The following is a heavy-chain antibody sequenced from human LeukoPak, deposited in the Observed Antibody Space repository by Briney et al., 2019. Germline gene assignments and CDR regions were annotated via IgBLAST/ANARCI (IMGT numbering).Heavy chain of an antibody. D-gene: IGHD2-2*01. CDR3: ATEPIVVVPAARSGIDY. V-gene: IGHV1-24*01. CDR2: LDPEDGET. J-gene: IGHJ4*02. CDR1: GYTLTELS. Sequence: ASVKVSCKVSGYTLTELSMHWVRQAPGKGLEWMGGLDPEDGETIYAQKFQGRVTMTEDTSTDTAYMELSSLRSEDTAVYYCATEPIVVVPAARSGIDYWGRGTLVTVSS.